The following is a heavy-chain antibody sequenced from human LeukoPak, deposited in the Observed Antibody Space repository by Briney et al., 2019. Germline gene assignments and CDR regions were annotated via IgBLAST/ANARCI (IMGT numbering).Heavy chain of an antibody. D-gene: IGHD3-9*01. Sequence: SETLSLTCTVSGGSISSGRHYWSWIRQSAGKGLEWLGLIYTSGSTNYNPSLKSRVTISIDTSKNQFSLKLSSVTAADTAVYYCARVQESQIDYYFDYWGQGTLVTVSS. CDR1: GGSISSGRHY. CDR2: IYTSGST. V-gene: IGHV4-61*02. J-gene: IGHJ4*02. CDR3: ARVQESQIDYYFDY.